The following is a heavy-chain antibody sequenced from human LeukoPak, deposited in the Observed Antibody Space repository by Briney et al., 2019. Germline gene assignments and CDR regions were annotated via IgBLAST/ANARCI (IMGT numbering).Heavy chain of an antibody. CDR2: ISGSGGST. CDR1: GFTFSSYA. J-gene: IGHJ4*02. CDR3: AKDGGGIAAAGTEYYFDY. D-gene: IGHD6-13*01. V-gene: IGHV3-23*01. Sequence: GGSLRLSCAASGFTFSSYAMSWVRQAPGKGLEWVSAISGSGGSTYYADSVKGRFTISRDNSKNTLYMQMNRLRAEDTAVYYCAKDGGGIAAAGTEYYFDYWGQGTLVTVSS.